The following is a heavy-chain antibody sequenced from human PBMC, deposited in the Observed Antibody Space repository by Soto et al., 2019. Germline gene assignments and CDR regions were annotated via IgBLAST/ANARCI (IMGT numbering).Heavy chain of an antibody. CDR3: ARQGSYGSGSSPYYYYYGMDV. Sequence: SETLSLTCTVSGGSISSSSYYWGWIRQPPGKGLEWIGSIYYSGSTYYNPSLKSRVTISVDTSKNQFSLKLSSVTAADTAVYYCARQGSYGSGSSPYYYYYGMDVWGQGTTVTVSS. D-gene: IGHD3-10*01. CDR2: IYYSGST. V-gene: IGHV4-39*01. J-gene: IGHJ6*02. CDR1: GGSISSSSYY.